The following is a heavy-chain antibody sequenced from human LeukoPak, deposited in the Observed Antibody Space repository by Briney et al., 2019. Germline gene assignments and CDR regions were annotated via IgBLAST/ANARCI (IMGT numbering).Heavy chain of an antibody. V-gene: IGHV3-30*02. CDR1: GFTFSSYG. D-gene: IGHD1-14*01. J-gene: IGHJ5*02. Sequence: PGGSLRLSCAASGFTFSSYGMHWVRQAPGKGQEWVAFIRYDGSNKYYADSVKGRFTISRDNSKNTLYLQMNSLRAEDTAVYYCASTQRKHQYNWFDPWGQGTLVTVSS. CDR3: ASTQRKHQYNWFDP. CDR2: IRYDGSNK.